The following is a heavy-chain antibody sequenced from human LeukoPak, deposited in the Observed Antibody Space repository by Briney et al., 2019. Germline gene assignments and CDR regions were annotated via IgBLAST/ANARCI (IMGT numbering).Heavy chain of an antibody. CDR2: IYTSGST. CDR3: TRDWRYCSGGSCSYYFDY. V-gene: IGHV4-4*07. Sequence: SETLSLTCTVSGVSISSYYWSWIRQPAGKGLEWIGRIYTSGSTNYNPSLNSRVTISVDKSKNHLSLNLSSVTVADTAVYYCTRDWRYCSGGSCSYYFDYWGEGALVTVSS. J-gene: IGHJ4*02. D-gene: IGHD2-15*01. CDR1: GVSISSYY.